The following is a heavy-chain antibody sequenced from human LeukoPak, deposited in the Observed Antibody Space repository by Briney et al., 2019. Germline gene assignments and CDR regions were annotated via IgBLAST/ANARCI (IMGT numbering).Heavy chain of an antibody. V-gene: IGHV4-31*03. D-gene: IGHD4-17*01. CDR2: IYYSGNT. J-gene: IGHJ4*02. Sequence: SQTLSLTCTVSGGSINSGDYYWNWLRQHPGKGLEWIGYIYYSGNTYYNPSLKSRITISVDTSKNQFSLKLTSVTAADTAVYYCARKNDYGQEFDYWGQGTLVTVSS. CDR3: ARKNDYGQEFDY. CDR1: GGSINSGDYY.